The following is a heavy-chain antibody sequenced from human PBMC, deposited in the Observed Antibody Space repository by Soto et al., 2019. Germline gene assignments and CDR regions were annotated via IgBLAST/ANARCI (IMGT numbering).Heavy chain of an antibody. CDR1: GGTFSSYA. J-gene: IGHJ4*02. CDR2: IIPIFGTA. Sequence: GASVKVSCKASGGTFSSYAISWVRQAPGQGLEWMGGIIPIFGTANYAQKFQGRVTITADESTSTAYMELSSLRSEDTAVYYCARVGYGDYRLKTDEPFLHYFDYWGQGTLVTVSS. D-gene: IGHD4-17*01. CDR3: ARVGYGDYRLKTDEPFLHYFDY. V-gene: IGHV1-69*13.